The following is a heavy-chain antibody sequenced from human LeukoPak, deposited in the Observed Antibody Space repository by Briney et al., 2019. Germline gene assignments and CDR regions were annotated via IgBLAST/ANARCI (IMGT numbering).Heavy chain of an antibody. J-gene: IGHJ5*02. CDR2: IYTSGST. CDR3: ARLSDFGNWFDP. Sequence: PSQTQSLTCTVSGGSISSGSYYWSWIRQPAGKGLEWIGRIYTSGSTNYNPSLKSRVTISVDTSKNQFSLKLSSVTAADTAVYYCARLSDFGNWFDPWGQGTLVTVSS. V-gene: IGHV4-61*02. CDR1: GGSISSGSYY. D-gene: IGHD3-3*01.